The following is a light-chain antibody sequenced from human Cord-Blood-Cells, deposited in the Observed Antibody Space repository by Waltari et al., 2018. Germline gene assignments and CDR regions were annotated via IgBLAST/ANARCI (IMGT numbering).Light chain of an antibody. Sequence: QSALTQPRPVSGSPGQSVTIPCTGTSSDVGGYNLVSWYQQHPGKAPKLMIYGGSKRPSGVAKRFSGVKSGTTASLSNSGLQAEDEADYYCCSYAGSSTYVFGTGTKVTVL. CDR1: SSDVGGYNL. V-gene: IGLV2-23*01. J-gene: IGLJ1*01. CDR2: GGS. CDR3: CSYAGSSTYV.